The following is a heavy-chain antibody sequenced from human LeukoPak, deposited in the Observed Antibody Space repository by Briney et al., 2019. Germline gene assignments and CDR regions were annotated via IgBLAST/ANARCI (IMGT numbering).Heavy chain of an antibody. CDR2: ISYSGST. J-gene: IGHJ4*02. V-gene: IGHV4-59*08. Sequence: PSETLSLTCTVSGGSISRHCWSWIRQAPGKGLEWIGYISYSGSTNYNPSLKSRVTISVDTSKNQFSLKLSSVTAADTAVFYCARHVGPGYSYGFDNWGQGTLVTVSS. CDR3: ARHVGPGYSYGFDN. CDR1: GGSISRHC. D-gene: IGHD5-18*01.